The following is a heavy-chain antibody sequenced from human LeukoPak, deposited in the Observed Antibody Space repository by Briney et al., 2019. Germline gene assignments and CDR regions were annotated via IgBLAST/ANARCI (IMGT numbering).Heavy chain of an antibody. CDR2: ISGSGGST. V-gene: IGHV3-23*01. CDR1: GFTFSSYA. D-gene: IGHD2-15*01. CDR3: AKPCSGGSCGFDY. J-gene: IGHJ4*02. Sequence: QSGGSLRLSCAASGFTFSSYAMSWVRQAPGKGLEWVSAISGSGGSTYYADSVKGRFTISRDNSRNTLHLQMNSLRAEDTAVYYCAKPCSGGSCGFDYWGQGTLVTVSS.